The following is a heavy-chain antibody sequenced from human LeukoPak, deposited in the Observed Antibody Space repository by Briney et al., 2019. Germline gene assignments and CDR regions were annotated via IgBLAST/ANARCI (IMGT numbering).Heavy chain of an antibody. Sequence: SETLSLTCTVSGASTSRYYLSWIRQPPGKGLEWIGYVSKTGSTTNYNPSLKSRVTISIDTSKNQFSLRLSSVTAADTAVYYCASGGDTAKTGYWGQGTLVTVSS. D-gene: IGHD5-18*01. V-gene: IGHV4-59*08. CDR3: ASGGDTAKTGY. J-gene: IGHJ4*02. CDR1: GASTSRYY. CDR2: VSKTGST.